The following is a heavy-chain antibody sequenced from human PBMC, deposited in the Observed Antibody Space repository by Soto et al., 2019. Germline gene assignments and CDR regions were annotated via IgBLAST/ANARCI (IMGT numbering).Heavy chain of an antibody. CDR3: AKPSGLVAAGSAFDY. D-gene: IGHD6-13*01. CDR1: GFTFSSYA. J-gene: IGHJ4*02. Sequence: EVQLLESGGGLVQPGGSLRLSCAASGFTFSSYAMSWVRQAPGKGLEWVSTISGSGGSTYYADSVKGRFTISRDNPKNTLYLQMNSLRAEDTAVYHCAKPSGLVAAGSAFDYWGQGTLVTVSS. CDR2: ISGSGGST. V-gene: IGHV3-23*01.